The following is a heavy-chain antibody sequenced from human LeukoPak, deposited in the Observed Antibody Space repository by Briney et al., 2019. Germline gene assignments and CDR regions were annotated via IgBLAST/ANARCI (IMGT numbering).Heavy chain of an antibody. D-gene: IGHD3-9*01. Sequence: AGGSLRLSCAASGFTFSSYAMHWVRQAPGKGLEWVAVISYDGSNKYYAESVKGRFTISRDNSENTLYLQMNSLRAEDTALYYCAKVPTYLNILTGFPFDIWGQGTMVTVSS. CDR1: GFTFSSYA. V-gene: IGHV3-30-3*01. CDR2: ISYDGSNK. CDR3: AKVPTYLNILTGFPFDI. J-gene: IGHJ3*02.